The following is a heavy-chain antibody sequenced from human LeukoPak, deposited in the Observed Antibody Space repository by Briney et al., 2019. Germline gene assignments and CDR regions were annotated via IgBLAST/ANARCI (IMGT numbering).Heavy chain of an antibody. CDR2: INPNSGGT. Sequence: ASVKVSCKTSGYTFTDYFIHWVRQAPGQGLEWMGWINPNSGGTNYAQNFQGRVTLTRDTSINTAYMDLSSLRSDDTALYYCARAYYHASGGAFGMDVWGQGTTVTVSS. V-gene: IGHV1-2*02. D-gene: IGHD3-10*01. CDR3: ARAYYHASGGAFGMDV. CDR1: GYTFTDYF. J-gene: IGHJ6*02.